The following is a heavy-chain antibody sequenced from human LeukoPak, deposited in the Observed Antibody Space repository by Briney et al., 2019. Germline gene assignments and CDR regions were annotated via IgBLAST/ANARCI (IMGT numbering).Heavy chain of an antibody. CDR1: GFTFSSYD. CDR2: ISDSGRRT. Sequence: PAGSLRLSCAASGFTFSSYDMSWVRQAPGKGLEWVSGISDSGRRTYHADSVKGRFTISRDNSKNTLYLQMNSLRAEDTAVYYCAKSRGGYDRWGQGTLVTVSS. CDR3: AKSRGGYDR. D-gene: IGHD5-24*01. V-gene: IGHV3-23*01. J-gene: IGHJ5*02.